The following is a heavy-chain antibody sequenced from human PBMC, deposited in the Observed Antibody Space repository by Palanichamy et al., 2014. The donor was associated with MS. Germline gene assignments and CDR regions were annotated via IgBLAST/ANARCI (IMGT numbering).Heavy chain of an antibody. CDR3: ARRVALGATGGWFDS. D-gene: IGHD6-19*01. Sequence: EVQLVESGGNLVQSGGSLRLSCAASAFSFSSYWMTWVRQAPGKWLEWVANIKQGGSEKYYVDSVEGRFTISRDNGKNSLYLQMSNLRAEDTAVYFCARRVALGATGGWFDSWGRGTLVTVSS. V-gene: IGHV3-7*03. J-gene: IGHJ5*01. CDR1: AFSFSSYW. CDR2: IKQGGSEK.